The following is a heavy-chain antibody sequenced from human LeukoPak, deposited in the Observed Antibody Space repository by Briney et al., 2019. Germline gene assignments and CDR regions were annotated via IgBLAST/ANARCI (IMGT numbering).Heavy chain of an antibody. CDR2: ISAYNGNT. D-gene: IGHD4-11*01. Sequence: VASVKVSCKASGYTFTSYGISWVRQASGQGLEWMGWISAYNGNTNYAQKLQGRVTMTTDTSTSTAYMELRSLRSDDTAVYYCAREQYSNYIYYYYYGMDVWGQGTTVTVSS. CDR1: GYTFTSYG. CDR3: AREQYSNYIYYYYYGMDV. V-gene: IGHV1-18*01. J-gene: IGHJ6*02.